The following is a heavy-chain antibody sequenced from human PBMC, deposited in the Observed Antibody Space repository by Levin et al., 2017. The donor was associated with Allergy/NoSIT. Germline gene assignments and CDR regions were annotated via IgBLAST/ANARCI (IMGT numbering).Heavy chain of an antibody. CDR3: SSGGGQNKSPDY. CDR2: IKSNTYGGAA. J-gene: IGHJ4*02. CDR1: GFTFSDNA. D-gene: IGHD2-15*01. Sequence: PGGSLRLSCTASGFTFSDNALTWFRQAPGKGLEWVGFIKSNTYGGAADYAASVKGRFTISRDDSKSIAYLEMNGLKTEDTAVYYCSSGGGQNKSPDYWGQGTLVTVSS. V-gene: IGHV3-49*03.